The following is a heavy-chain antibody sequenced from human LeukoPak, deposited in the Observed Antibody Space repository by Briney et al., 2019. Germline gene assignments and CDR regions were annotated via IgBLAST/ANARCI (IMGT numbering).Heavy chain of an antibody. CDR2: ISYDGSNK. CDR3: AKDPLWFGELVSGMDV. D-gene: IGHD3-10*01. Sequence: GGSLRLSCAASGFTFSSYGMHWVRQAPGKGLEWVAVISYDGSNKYYADSVKGRFTISRDNSKNTPYLQMNSLRAEDTAVYYCAKDPLWFGELVSGMDVWGQGTTVTVSS. V-gene: IGHV3-30*18. J-gene: IGHJ6*02. CDR1: GFTFSSYG.